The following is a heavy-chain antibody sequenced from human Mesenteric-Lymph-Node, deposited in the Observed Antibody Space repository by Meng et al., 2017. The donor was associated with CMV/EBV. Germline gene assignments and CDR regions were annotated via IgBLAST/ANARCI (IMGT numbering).Heavy chain of an antibody. CDR3: ARTIAVAGNDAFDI. D-gene: IGHD6-19*01. CDR1: GGSISSYY. J-gene: IGHJ3*02. Sequence: SETLSLTCTVSGGSISSYYWSWIRQPPGKGLEWIGYIYYTGSTNYNPSLKSRVTISVDTSKNQFSLKLNSVTAADTAVYYCARTIAVAGNDAFDIWGQGTMVTVSS. CDR2: IYYTGST. V-gene: IGHV4-59*01.